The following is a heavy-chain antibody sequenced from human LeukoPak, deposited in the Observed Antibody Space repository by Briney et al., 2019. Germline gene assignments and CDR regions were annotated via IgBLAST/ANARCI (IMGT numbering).Heavy chain of an antibody. D-gene: IGHD4-17*01. CDR1: GVSFDDYY. Sequence: PAETLSLTCAVSGVSFDDYYWSWVRQTPGKGLEWIGEINHSGYTNDSPSLKSRVTLSIDTSRKQFSLNLRSVTVADAGIYYCTRMTTGHDYWGQGTLVTVSS. V-gene: IGHV4-34*01. CDR2: INHSGYT. CDR3: TRMTTGHDY. J-gene: IGHJ4*02.